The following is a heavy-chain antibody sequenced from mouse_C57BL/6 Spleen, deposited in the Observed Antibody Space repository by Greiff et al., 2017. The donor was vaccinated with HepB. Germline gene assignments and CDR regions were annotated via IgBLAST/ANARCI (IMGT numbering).Heavy chain of an antibody. CDR3: ARGRAIPFAY. CDR1: GYTFTSYW. J-gene: IGHJ3*01. V-gene: IGHV1-50*01. CDR2: IDPSDSYT. Sequence: QVQLQQPGAELVKPGASVKLSCKASGYTFTSYWMQWVKQRPGQGLEWIGEIDPSDSYTNYNQKFKGKATLTVDTSSSTAYMQLSSLPSEDSAVYYCARGRAIPFAYWGQGTLVTVSA.